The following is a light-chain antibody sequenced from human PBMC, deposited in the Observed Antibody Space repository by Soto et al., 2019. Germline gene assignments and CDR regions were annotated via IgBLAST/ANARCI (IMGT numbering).Light chain of an antibody. Sequence: QSALTQPRSVSGSPGQSVTISCTGTSSDVGGYNYVSWYQHHPGKAPKLMIYDVDKRPSGVPGRFSGSKSGNTASLTISGLQAEDEADYYCQSYDMSLNNHVFGTGTKVTVL. J-gene: IGLJ1*01. CDR2: DVD. V-gene: IGLV2-11*01. CDR3: QSYDMSLNNHV. CDR1: SSDVGGYNY.